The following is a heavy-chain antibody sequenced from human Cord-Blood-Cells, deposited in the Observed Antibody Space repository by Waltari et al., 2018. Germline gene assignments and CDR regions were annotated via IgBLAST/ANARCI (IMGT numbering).Heavy chain of an antibody. J-gene: IGHJ3*02. CDR3: ASCWGSSSRGCAFDI. V-gene: IGHV1-69*09. D-gene: IGHD6-6*01. CDR1: GGPFRSYA. CDR2: IIPILGIA. Sequence: QVQLVQSGAEVKKPGSSVKVSCKASGGPFRSYAISWVRQAPGQGLEWMGRIIPILGIANYAQKFQGRVTITADKSASTAYMELSSLRAEDTAVYYCASCWGSSSRGCAFDIWGQGTMVTVSS.